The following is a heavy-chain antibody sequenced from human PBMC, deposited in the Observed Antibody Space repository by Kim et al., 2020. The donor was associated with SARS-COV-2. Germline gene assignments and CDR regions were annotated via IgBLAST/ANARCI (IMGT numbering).Heavy chain of an antibody. CDR2: ISSNGGST. D-gene: IGHD3-10*01. CDR1: GFTFSSYA. J-gene: IGHJ4*02. Sequence: GGSLRLSCSVSGFTFSSYAMHWVRQAPGKGLEYVSAISSNGGSTYYADSVKGRFTISRDNSKNTLYLQMSSLRAEDTAVYYCVKSALLWFGETGGLFDYWGQGTLVTVSS. V-gene: IGHV3-64D*09. CDR3: VKSALLWFGETGGLFDY.